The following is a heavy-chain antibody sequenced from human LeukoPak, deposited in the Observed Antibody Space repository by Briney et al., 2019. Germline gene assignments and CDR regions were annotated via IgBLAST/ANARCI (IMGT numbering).Heavy chain of an antibody. CDR1: GYTLTELS. J-gene: IGHJ3*02. V-gene: IGHV1-24*01. CDR2: FDPEDGET. Sequence: VASVKVSCKVSGYTLTELSMHWVRQAPGKGLEWMGGFDPEDGETIYAQKVQGRVTMTEDTSTDTAYMELSSLRSEDTAVYYCATGFGRDYGAGHYAFDIWGQGTMVTVSS. CDR3: ATGFGRDYGAGHYAFDI. D-gene: IGHD4-17*01.